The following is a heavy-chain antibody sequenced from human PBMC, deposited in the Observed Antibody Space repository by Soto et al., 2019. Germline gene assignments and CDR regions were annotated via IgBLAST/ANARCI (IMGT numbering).Heavy chain of an antibody. V-gene: IGHV1-69*13. CDR3: ARGSRDSSGGRCFPLPTAEYFRH. D-gene: IGHD2-15*01. CDR1: GGTFSSYV. J-gene: IGHJ1*01. Sequence: SVKVSCKASGGTFSSYVFSWVRQAPGQGLEWMGGIIPIFRTSNYAQKFQGRVTLIADESTSTAYMELSSLRSEDTAVYYCARGSRDSSGGRCFPLPTAEYFRHWGQGTLVTVSS. CDR2: IIPIFRTS.